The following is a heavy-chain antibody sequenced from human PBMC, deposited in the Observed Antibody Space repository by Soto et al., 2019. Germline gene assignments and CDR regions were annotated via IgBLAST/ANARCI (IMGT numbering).Heavy chain of an antibody. CDR2: ISGSGGST. CDR3: AKEYYDFWSGYYPNWFDP. D-gene: IGHD3-3*01. CDR1: GFTFSSYA. Sequence: GGSLRLSCAASGFTFSSYAMSWVRQAPGKGLEWVSAISGSGGSTYYADSVKGRFTISTDNSKNTLYLQMNSLRAGDTAVYYCAKEYYDFWSGYYPNWFDPWGQGTLVTVSS. V-gene: IGHV3-23*01. J-gene: IGHJ5*02.